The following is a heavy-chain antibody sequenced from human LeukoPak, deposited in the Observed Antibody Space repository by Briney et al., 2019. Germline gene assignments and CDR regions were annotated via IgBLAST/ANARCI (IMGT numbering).Heavy chain of an antibody. J-gene: IGHJ4*02. CDR1: GFTFNSYT. CDR2: ISRTGTTI. CDR3: ARGRPVDY. V-gene: IGHV3-48*01. Sequence: AGGSLRLSCAASGFTFNSYTMNWVRQAPGKGLEWISYISRTGTTIYYADSVKGRFTISRDNAKNSLYLQMNSLRSEDTGLYFCARGRPVDYWGQGTLVTVSS. D-gene: IGHD6-6*01.